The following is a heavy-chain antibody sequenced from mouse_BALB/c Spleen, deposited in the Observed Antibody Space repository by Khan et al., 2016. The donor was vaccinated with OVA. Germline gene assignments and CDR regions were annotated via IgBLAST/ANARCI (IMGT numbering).Heavy chain of an antibody. D-gene: IGHD2-10*01. CDR1: GFAFNSYD. V-gene: IGHV5-9*02. Sequence: EVELVESGGGLVKPGGSLKLSCEVSGFAFNSYDMSWVRQTPEKRLEWVATISSTGSYTYYPDSVKGRFTISRDTARNTLYLQMSSLRSEDTALYYCTRPPYYGNPWFTYWGQGTLVTVSA. J-gene: IGHJ3*01. CDR2: ISSTGSYT. CDR3: TRPPYYGNPWFTY.